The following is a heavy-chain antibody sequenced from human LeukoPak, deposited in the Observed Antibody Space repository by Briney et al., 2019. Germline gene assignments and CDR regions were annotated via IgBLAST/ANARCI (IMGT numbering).Heavy chain of an antibody. V-gene: IGHV1-69*13. CDR1: GGTFSSYA. CDR2: IIPIFGTA. J-gene: IGHJ4*02. Sequence: ASVKVSCKSSGGTFSSYAISWVRQAPGQGLEWMGGIIPIFGTANYAQKFQGRVTITADESTTTAYMELSSLRSEDTAVYYCARAGFGGNPYPYCFDSWGQGTLVTVSS. D-gene: IGHD4-23*01. CDR3: ARAGFGGNPYPYCFDS.